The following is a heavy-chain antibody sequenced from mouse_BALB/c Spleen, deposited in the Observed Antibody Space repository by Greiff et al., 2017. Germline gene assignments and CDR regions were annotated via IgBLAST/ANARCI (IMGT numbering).Heavy chain of an antibody. CDR1: GYTFTSYT. D-gene: IGHD1-1*01. Sequence: VHLVESGAELARPGASVKMSCKASGYTFTSYTMHWVKQRPGQGLEWIGYINPSSGYTNYNQKFKDKATLTADKSSSTAYMQLSSLTSEDSAVYYCARLKGSLYFDYWGQGTTLTVSS. CDR3: ARLKGSLYFDY. CDR2: INPSSGYT. V-gene: IGHV1-4*01. J-gene: IGHJ2*01.